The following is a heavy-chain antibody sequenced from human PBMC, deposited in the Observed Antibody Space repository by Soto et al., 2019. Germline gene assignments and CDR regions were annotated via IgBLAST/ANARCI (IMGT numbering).Heavy chain of an antibody. Sequence: GGSLRLSCAASGFTFSSYAMSWVRQAPGKGLEWVSAISGSGGSTYYADSVKGRFTISRDNSKNTLYLQMNSLRAEDTAVYYWAKIVVVVAANVPNWFDPWGQGTLVTVSS. CDR3: AKIVVVVAANVPNWFDP. J-gene: IGHJ5*02. CDR2: ISGSGGST. CDR1: GFTFSSYA. V-gene: IGHV3-23*01. D-gene: IGHD2-15*01.